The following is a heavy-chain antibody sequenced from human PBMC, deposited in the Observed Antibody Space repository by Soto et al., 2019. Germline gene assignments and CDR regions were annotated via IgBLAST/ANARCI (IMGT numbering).Heavy chain of an antibody. D-gene: IGHD5-12*01. Sequence: EVQLLESGGGLVQPGGSLRLSCAASGFTFSSYAMSWVRQAPGKGLEWVSGISGSGGSTYYGGSVKGRSTISRDNSKKTRYLQMNSLRDGDTAVCYCARGASSLRYSGYVARRFDYWGQGILVAVSS. CDR1: GFTFSSYA. CDR3: ARGASSLRYSGYVARRFDY. V-gene: IGHV3-23*01. CDR2: ISGSGGST. J-gene: IGHJ4*02.